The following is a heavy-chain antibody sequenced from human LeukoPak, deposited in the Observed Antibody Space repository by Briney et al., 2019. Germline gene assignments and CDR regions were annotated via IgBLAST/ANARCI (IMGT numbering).Heavy chain of an antibody. CDR1: GYTFTSYG. D-gene: IGHD2-15*01. CDR2: ISAYNGNT. CDR3: ARDPVVVVVAATPFDY. Sequence: ASVKASCKASGYTFTSYGISWVRQAPGQGLEWMGWISAYNGNTNYAQKLQGRVTMTTDTSTSTAYMELRSLRSDDTAVYYCARDPVVVVVAATPFDYWGQGTLVTVSS. J-gene: IGHJ4*02. V-gene: IGHV1-18*01.